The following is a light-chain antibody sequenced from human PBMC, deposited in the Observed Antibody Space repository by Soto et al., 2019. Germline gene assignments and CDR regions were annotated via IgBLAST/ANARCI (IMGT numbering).Light chain of an antibody. CDR2: ATS. CDR1: QSISGIY. J-gene: IGKJ2*03. Sequence: EVVLTKSPGTLSLSPGERVTLSCRASQSISGIYLAWYQQKPGQAPRLLIYATSSRATGIPDRFSGSGSGTDFTLTINRLEPEDFAVYYCQQYGDGNSPRYSFGQGTRLDIK. V-gene: IGKV3-20*01. CDR3: QQYGDGNSPRYS.